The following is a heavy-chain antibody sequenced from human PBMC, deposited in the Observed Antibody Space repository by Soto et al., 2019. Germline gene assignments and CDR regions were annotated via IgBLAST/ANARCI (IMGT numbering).Heavy chain of an antibody. CDR3: ASRSGTYPYYFDY. D-gene: IGHD1-26*01. J-gene: IGHJ4*02. Sequence: HVQLVQSGTEVKKPGASVKVSCRVSGYTFTSYGMSWMRPAPGQRLEWMGWISTYNGNTNYAQNLQGRVSMTTDTSTSTAYMELRSLRSDDTAVYYCASRSGTYPYYFDYWGQGTLVTVSS. V-gene: IGHV1-18*01. CDR1: GYTFTSYG. CDR2: ISTYNGNT.